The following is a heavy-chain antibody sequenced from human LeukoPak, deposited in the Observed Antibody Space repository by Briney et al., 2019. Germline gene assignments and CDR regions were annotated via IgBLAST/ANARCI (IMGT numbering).Heavy chain of an antibody. J-gene: IGHJ6*03. CDR2: IYYSGST. CDR3: ATSRVPAATPYYYYYMDV. V-gene: IGHV4-59*01. D-gene: IGHD2-2*01. Sequence: SETLSLTCTVSGGSISSYYWSWIRQPPGKGLEWIGYIYYSGSTNYNPSLKSRVTISVSTSKNQFSLKLSSVTAADTAVYYCATSRVPAATPYYYYYMDVWGKGTTVTVSS. CDR1: GGSISSYY.